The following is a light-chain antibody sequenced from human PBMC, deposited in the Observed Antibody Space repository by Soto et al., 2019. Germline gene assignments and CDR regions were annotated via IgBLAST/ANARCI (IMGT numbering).Light chain of an antibody. CDR2: KAS. CDR3: QQYNSYPIT. CDR1: QSISSW. Sequence: DIQMPQSPSTLSASVGDRVPITCRASQSISSWLASYQQKPGDAPKLLIYKASSLESGVPSRFSGSGAGTEVTLTISSLQPDDFATYYCQQYNSYPITFGQGTRLEI. V-gene: IGKV1-5*03. J-gene: IGKJ5*01.